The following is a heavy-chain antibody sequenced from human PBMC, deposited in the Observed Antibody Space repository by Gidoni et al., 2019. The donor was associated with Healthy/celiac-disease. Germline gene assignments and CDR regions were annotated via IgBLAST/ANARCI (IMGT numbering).Heavy chain of an antibody. CDR1: GFTFRSYG. D-gene: IGHD2-2*01. CDR3: AREVTNQLLPWERGYFDY. V-gene: IGHV3-33*01. CDR2: IWYEGSNK. J-gene: IGHJ4*02. Sequence: QVQLVESGGGVVQPGRSLRLSCAASGFTFRSYGMHWVRQAPGKGLAWVAVIWYEGSNKYYADSVKGRFTISRDNSKNTLYLQMNSLRAEDTAVYYCAREVTNQLLPWERGYFDYWGQGTLVTVSS.